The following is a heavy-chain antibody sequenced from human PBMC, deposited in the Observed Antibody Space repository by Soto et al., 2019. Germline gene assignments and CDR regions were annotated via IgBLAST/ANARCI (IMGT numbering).Heavy chain of an antibody. CDR3: VATYGDYLDY. Sequence: GESLKISCKGSGYKFTTYWIGLVRQMPGKGLEWMAIIYPDDSDSRYSPSFQGQVTISADKSISTAYLQWSSLKASDTAIYYCVATYGDYLDYWGQGTLVTLSS. V-gene: IGHV5-51*01. CDR2: IYPDDSDS. CDR1: GYKFTTYW. J-gene: IGHJ4*01. D-gene: IGHD4-17*01.